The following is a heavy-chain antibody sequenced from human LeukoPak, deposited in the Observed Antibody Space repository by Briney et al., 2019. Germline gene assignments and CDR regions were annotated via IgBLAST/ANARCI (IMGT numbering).Heavy chain of an antibody. J-gene: IGHJ4*02. V-gene: IGHV3-23*01. Sequence: GGSLRLSCAASGFTFSSYAMSWVRQAPGKGLEWVSAISGSGRNTYYADSVKGRFTISRDNSKNTLYLRMDSLTAEDTAVYYCANLGGDLYAFDYWGQGTLVTVSS. CDR3: ANLGGDLYAFDY. CDR2: ISGSGRNT. D-gene: IGHD2-21*02. CDR1: GFTFSSYA.